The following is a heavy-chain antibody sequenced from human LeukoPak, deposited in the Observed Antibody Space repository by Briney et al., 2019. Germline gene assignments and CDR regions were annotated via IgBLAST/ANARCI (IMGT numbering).Heavy chain of an antibody. V-gene: IGHV3-23*01. J-gene: IGHJ4*02. Sequence: GGSLRLSCAASGFTFSSYAMSWVRQAPGKGLEWVSAISGSGGSTYCADSVKGRFTISRDNSKNTLYLQMNSLRAEDTAVYYCAKGSGRGYSYGLEYWGQGTLVTVSS. CDR3: AKGSGRGYSYGLEY. D-gene: IGHD5-18*01. CDR1: GFTFSSYA. CDR2: ISGSGGST.